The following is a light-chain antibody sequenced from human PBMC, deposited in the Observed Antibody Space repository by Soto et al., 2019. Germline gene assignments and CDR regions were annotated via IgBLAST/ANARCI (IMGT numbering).Light chain of an antibody. Sequence: EIVMTQSPATLSVSPGDRATLSCRAGQSVSSIAWYQQKPGQPPRLLIYGASRRATNIPARFSGGGSDTEFTLTISTLQSEDFAVYYCQYYDNWRLSFGGGTKVDIK. CDR1: QSVSS. CDR3: QYYDNWRLS. V-gene: IGKV3-15*01. J-gene: IGKJ4*01. CDR2: GAS.